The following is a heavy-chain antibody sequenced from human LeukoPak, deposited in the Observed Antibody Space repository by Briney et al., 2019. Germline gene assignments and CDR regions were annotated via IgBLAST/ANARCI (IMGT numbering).Heavy chain of an antibody. CDR1: GFTFSSYA. J-gene: IGHJ4*02. V-gene: IGHV3-23*01. CDR3: ARRLFSSSDY. CDR2: ISGSGGNT. D-gene: IGHD2-2*01. Sequence: GGSLRLSCAASGFTFSSYAMSWVRQAPGKGLEWVSAISGSGGNTYYADSVKGRSTISRDKSKNMLSLQMNSLRAEDTAVYYCARRLFSSSDYWGQGTLVTISS.